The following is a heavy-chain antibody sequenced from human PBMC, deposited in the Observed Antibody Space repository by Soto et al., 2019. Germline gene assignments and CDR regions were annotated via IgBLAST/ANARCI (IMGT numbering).Heavy chain of an antibody. V-gene: IGHV4-39*02. D-gene: IGHD3-16*01. J-gene: IGHJ3*01. Sequence: AETLFLTCNASGRAISNCDLFWVWIGQFPALELQWLGTTYYSGRFDYNPSLRSRATFSVDTSNNQLSLRLASMTAADKATYRCASDPGGEDNVGAVAAPGLYEYVNTWGQGTRVP. CDR3: ASDPGGEDNVGAVAAPGLYEYVNT. CDR1: GRAISNCDLF. CDR2: TYYSGRF.